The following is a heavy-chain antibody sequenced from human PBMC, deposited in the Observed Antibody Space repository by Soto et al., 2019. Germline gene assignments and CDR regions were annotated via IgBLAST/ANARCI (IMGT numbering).Heavy chain of an antibody. D-gene: IGHD3-9*01. V-gene: IGHV3-15*01. Sequence: PGGSLRLCCVASGFNLSHPWVTWVRQAAGKGLEWVGRIKSKTDGGTADYAAPVKGRATISRDDSKNTVYLQMNSLKTEDTAVYYCTTGIYYDILTGYHNVAYWGQGALVTVSS. CDR3: TTGIYYDILTGYHNVAY. CDR2: IKSKTDGGTA. CDR1: GFNLSHPW. J-gene: IGHJ4*02.